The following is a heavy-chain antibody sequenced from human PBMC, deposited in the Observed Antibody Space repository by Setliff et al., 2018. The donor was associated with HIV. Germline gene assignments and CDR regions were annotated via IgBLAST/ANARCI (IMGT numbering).Heavy chain of an antibody. V-gene: IGHV4-39*07. J-gene: IGHJ3*02. Sequence: PSETLSLTCTVSGFSITTRNYYWGWVRQPPGKGLEWVGSIYYSGSTYYNPSLKSRLSISVDTSKNQFSLKLSSVTAADTAVYYCARDPRAPRYCSGGSCYSQRRAFDIWGQGTMVTVS. CDR3: ARDPRAPRYCSGGSCYSQRRAFDI. CDR2: IYYSGST. D-gene: IGHD2-15*01. CDR1: GFSITTRNYY.